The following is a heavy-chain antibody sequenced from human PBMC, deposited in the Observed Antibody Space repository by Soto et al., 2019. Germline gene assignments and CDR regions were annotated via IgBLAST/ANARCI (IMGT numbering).Heavy chain of an antibody. CDR1: GFTFSSYS. CDR3: ARVDTIFGVVIPGAYFDY. J-gene: IGHJ4*02. D-gene: IGHD3-3*01. V-gene: IGHV3-48*01. Sequence: GGSLRLSCAASGFTFSSYSMNWVRQPPGKGLEWLSYISSNSGSIYYADSVKGRFTISRDNAKNSLYLQMHSLRSEDTAVYYCARVDTIFGVVIPGAYFDYWGQGTLVTVSS. CDR2: ISSNSGSI.